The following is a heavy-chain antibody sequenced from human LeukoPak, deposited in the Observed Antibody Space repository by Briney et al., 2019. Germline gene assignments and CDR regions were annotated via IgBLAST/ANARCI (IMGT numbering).Heavy chain of an antibody. J-gene: IGHJ3*02. CDR3: AKEPDYGDYREYAFDI. D-gene: IGHD4-17*01. CDR2: ISYDGSNK. V-gene: IGHV3-30*18. Sequence: TGGSLRLSCAASGFTFSSYGMHWVRQAPGKGLEWVAVISYDGSNKYYADSVKGRFTISRDNSKNTLYLQMNSLRAEDTAVYYCAKEPDYGDYREYAFDIWGQGTMVTVSS. CDR1: GFTFSSYG.